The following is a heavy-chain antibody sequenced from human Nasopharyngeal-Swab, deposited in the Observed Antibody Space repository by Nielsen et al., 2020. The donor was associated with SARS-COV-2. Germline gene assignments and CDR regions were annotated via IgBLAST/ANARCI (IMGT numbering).Heavy chain of an antibody. CDR1: GFTFSSYA. J-gene: IGHJ4*02. Sequence: GESLKISCAASGFTFSSYAMHWVRQAPGKGLEWVAVISYDGSNKYYADSVKGRFTISRDNSKNTLYLQMNSLRAEDTAVYYCARFSPTYYYDSSGLNFDYWGQGTLVTVSS. CDR2: ISYDGSNK. V-gene: IGHV3-30-3*01. CDR3: ARFSPTYYYDSSGLNFDY. D-gene: IGHD3-22*01.